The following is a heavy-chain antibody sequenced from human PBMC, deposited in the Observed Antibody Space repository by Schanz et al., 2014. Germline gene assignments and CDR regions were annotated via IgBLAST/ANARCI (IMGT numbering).Heavy chain of an antibody. J-gene: IGHJ4*02. Sequence: EVQLVESGGGLVQPGGSLRLCCVASGFTFSRYWMTWVRQAPGKGLEWVANIKQDGSAKNYVDSVKGRFTISRDNPKNSLCLQMNSLRAEDTALYYCARGLGGDEGLDQWGQGTLVTVSS. CDR3: ARGLGGDEGLDQ. D-gene: IGHD4-17*01. CDR1: GFTFSRYW. V-gene: IGHV3-7*01. CDR2: IKQDGSAK.